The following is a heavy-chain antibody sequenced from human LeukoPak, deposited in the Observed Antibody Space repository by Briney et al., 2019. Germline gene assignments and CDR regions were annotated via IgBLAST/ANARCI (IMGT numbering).Heavy chain of an antibody. CDR3: ARDSALTFYYYYYGMDV. V-gene: IGHV1-2*02. CDR2: INPNSGGR. D-gene: IGHD1-14*01. J-gene: IGHJ6*02. Sequence: ASVTVSFKASGYTFTGYYMHWVRQAPGQGLAWMGWINPNSGGRNYAQKIQARVTMTRDTSIRTAYMKLSRLRSDDTAVYYSARDSALTFYYYYYGMDVWGQGTTVTVSS. CDR1: GYTFTGYY.